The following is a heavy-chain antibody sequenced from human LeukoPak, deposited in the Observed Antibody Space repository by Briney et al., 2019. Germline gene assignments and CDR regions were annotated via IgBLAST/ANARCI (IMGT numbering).Heavy chain of an antibody. Sequence: GGSLRLSCAASGFTFSNAWMSWVRQAPGKGLEWVGRIKSKTDGGTTDYAAPVKGRFTISRDDSKNTLYLQMNSLKTEDTAVYYCTTDLAVVVVAFDIWGQGTMVTVSS. CDR2: IKSKTDGGTT. CDR3: TTDLAVVVVAFDI. V-gene: IGHV3-15*01. J-gene: IGHJ3*02. D-gene: IGHD2-21*01. CDR1: GFTFSNAW.